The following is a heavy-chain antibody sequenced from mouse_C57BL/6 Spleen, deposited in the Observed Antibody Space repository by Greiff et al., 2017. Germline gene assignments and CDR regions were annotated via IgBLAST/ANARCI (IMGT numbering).Heavy chain of an antibody. CDR3: TSWLLGDY. J-gene: IGHJ2*01. D-gene: IGHD2-3*01. V-gene: IGHV1-15*01. Sequence: QVQLKQSGAELVRPGASVTLSCKASGYTFTDYEMHWVKQTPVHGLEWIGAIDPETCGTAYNQKFKGKAILTADKSSSTAYMELRSLTSEDSAVYYCTSWLLGDYWGQGTTLTVAS. CDR2: IDPETCGT. CDR1: GYTFTDYE.